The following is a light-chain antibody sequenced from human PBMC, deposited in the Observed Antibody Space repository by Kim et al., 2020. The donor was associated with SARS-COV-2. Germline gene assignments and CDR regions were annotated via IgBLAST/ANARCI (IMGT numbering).Light chain of an antibody. CDR1: QSVSSGY. V-gene: IGKV3-20*01. CDR3: QQYYSSPLT. J-gene: IGKJ4*01. CDR2: GAS. Sequence: LTQSPGTLSLSPGARATLSCRASQSVSSGYLAWYRQKPGQAPRLLIYGASTRATGIPDRFSATGSGTDFTLTISRLEPEDFAVYYCQQYYSSPLTFGGGTQVDIK.